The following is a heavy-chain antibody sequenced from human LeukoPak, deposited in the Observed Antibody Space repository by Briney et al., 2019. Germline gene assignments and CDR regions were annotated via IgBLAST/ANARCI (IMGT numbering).Heavy chain of an antibody. V-gene: IGHV5-51*01. CDR1: GSSFTSYW. CDR3: ARSPAYYYDSSGYYYY. CDR2: IYPGDSDT. Sequence: GASLKISCKGSGSSFTSYWIGWVRQMPGKGLEWMGIIYPGDSDTRYSPSFQGQVTISADKSISTAYLQWSSLKASDTAMYYCARSPAYYYDSSGYYYYGGQGTLVTVSS. D-gene: IGHD3-22*01. J-gene: IGHJ4*02.